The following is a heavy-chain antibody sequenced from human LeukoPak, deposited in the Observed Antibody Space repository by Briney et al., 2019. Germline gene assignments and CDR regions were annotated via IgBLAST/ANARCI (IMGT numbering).Heavy chain of an antibody. CDR1: GFTFSSYE. D-gene: IGHD2-2*01. CDR2: ISSSGSSI. V-gene: IGHV3-48*03. J-gene: IGHJ4*02. CDR3: ARGYQLLYY. Sequence: QPGGSLRLSCAASGFTFSSYEMNWVRQAPGKGLEWVSYISSSGSSINYADSMKGRFTISRDNAKNSLYLQMNSLRAEDTAVYYCARGYQLLYYWGQGTLVTVSS.